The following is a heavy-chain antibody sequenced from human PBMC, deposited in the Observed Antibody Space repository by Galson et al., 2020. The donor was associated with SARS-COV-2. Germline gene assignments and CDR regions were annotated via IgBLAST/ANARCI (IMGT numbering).Heavy chain of an antibody. Sequence: SETLSLTCTVSGYSVSTTTYWGCVRPPPGGGLGWIGSVYPTGTTSYNPSLKSRATISVDTSKNQFSLRLDSVTAADTALYYCERQGVKMVVLVTVPGWYFDLWGRGTLVTVAS. V-gene: IGHV4-38-2*02. D-gene: IGHD3-22*01. CDR3: ERQGVKMVVLVTVPGWYFDL. CDR2: VYPTGTT. CDR1: GYSVSTTTY. J-gene: IGHJ2*01.